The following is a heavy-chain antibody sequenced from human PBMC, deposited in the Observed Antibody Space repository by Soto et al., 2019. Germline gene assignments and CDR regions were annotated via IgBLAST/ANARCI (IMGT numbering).Heavy chain of an antibody. CDR1: GGSISSYY. CDR3: ARSPHSHYDFWSGFPYYFAY. D-gene: IGHD3-3*01. CDR2: IYYSGST. V-gene: IGHV4-59*01. J-gene: IGHJ4*02. Sequence: SETLSLTCTVSGGSISSYYWSWIRQPPGKGLEWIGYIYYSGSTNYNPSLKSRVTISVDTSKNQFSLKLSSVTAADTAVYYCARSPHSHYDFWSGFPYYFAYWGQGTLVTVSS.